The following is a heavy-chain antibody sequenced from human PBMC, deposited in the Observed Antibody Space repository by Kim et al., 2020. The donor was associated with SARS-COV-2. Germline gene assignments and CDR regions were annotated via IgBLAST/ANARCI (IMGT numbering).Heavy chain of an antibody. Sequence: GGSLRLSCAASGFTFSSYGMHWVRQAPGKGLEWVAVIWYDGSNKYYADSVKGRFTISRDNSKNTLYLQMNSLRAEDTAVYYCAKGAWATISSMDVWGQGTTVTVSS. V-gene: IGHV3-33*06. D-gene: IGHD5-12*01. J-gene: IGHJ6*02. CDR1: GFTFSSYG. CDR2: IWYDGSNK. CDR3: AKGAWATISSMDV.